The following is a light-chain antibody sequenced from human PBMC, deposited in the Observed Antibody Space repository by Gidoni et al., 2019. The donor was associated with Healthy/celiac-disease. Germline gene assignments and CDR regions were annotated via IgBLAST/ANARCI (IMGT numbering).Light chain of an antibody. J-gene: IGKJ2*01. CDR2: GAS. CDR1: QSVSSN. CDR3: QQYNNWPPYT. V-gene: IGKV3-15*01. Sequence: EIVMTQSPATLSVSPGESATLSCRASQSVSSNLALYQQKPGQAPRLLIYGASTRATGIPARFSGSGSGTEFTLTISSLQAEDFAVYYCQQYNNWPPYTCGQGTKLEIK.